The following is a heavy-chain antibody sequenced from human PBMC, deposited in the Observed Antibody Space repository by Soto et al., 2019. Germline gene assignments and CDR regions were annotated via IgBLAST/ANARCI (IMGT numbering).Heavy chain of an antibody. CDR1: GFTFSSYT. CDR2: VSGSGGST. CDR3: AKPPDYNWNDY. V-gene: IGHV3-23*01. J-gene: IGHJ4*02. D-gene: IGHD1-20*01. Sequence: EVQLLESGGGLVQPGGSLSLSCAASGFTFSSYTMSWVRQAPGKGLEWISAVSGSGGSTYYADSVKGRFTISRDNSKDTLYLQMNNLRAEDTAVYYCAKPPDYNWNDYWGQGTLVTVSS.